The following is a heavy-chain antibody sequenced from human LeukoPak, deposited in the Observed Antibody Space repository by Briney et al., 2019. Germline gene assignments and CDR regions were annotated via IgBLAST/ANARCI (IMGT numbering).Heavy chain of an antibody. Sequence: GGSLRLSCAASGFTFSNYGMHWVRQAPGQGLEWMGWINPNSGGTNYAQKFQGRVTMTRDTSISTAYMELSRLRSDDTAVYYCARNTYYYGSGSYYYWGQGTLVTVSS. CDR1: GFTFSNYG. CDR2: INPNSGGT. CDR3: ARNTYYYGSGSYYY. D-gene: IGHD3-10*01. V-gene: IGHV1-2*02. J-gene: IGHJ4*02.